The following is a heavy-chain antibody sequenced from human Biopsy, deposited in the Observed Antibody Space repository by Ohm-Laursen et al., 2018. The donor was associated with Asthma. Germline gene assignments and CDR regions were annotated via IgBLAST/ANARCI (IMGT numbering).Heavy chain of an antibody. CDR2: IWYDGRKK. CDR1: GITFSTYG. V-gene: IGHV3-33*06. Sequence: SLRLSCAASGITFSTYGMHWVRQAPGKGLEWVSFIWYDGRKKTYADSVKGRFTISRDNSKNTLYLQMNSLRAEDTAVYYCAKDERLYYGSDSKYMQPVPLGDWGQGTLVIVSA. J-gene: IGHJ4*02. D-gene: IGHD3-10*01. CDR3: AKDERLYYGSDSKYMQPVPLGD.